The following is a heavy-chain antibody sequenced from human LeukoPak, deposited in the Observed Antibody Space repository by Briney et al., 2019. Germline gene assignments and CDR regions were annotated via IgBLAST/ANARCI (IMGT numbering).Heavy chain of an antibody. CDR3: TTVIGGATTFESYYFDY. D-gene: IGHD1-26*01. CDR2: LKSKTDGGTT. Sequence: GGSLRLSCAASGFTFSNAWMSWVRQAPGKGLEWVGRLKSKTDGGTTDYAAPVKGRFTISRDDSKNTLYLQMNSLKTEDTAVYYCTTVIGGATTFESYYFDYWGQGTLVTVSS. CDR1: GFTFSNAW. J-gene: IGHJ4*02. V-gene: IGHV3-15*01.